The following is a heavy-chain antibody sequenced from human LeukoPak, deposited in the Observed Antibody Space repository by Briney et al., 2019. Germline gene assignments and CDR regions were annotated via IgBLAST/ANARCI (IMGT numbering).Heavy chain of an antibody. CDR3: ARATYYYDSRGYLLDY. CDR2: ISAYNGNT. J-gene: IGHJ4*02. Sequence: GASVKVSCKASGYTFTSYGISWVRQAPGQGLEWMGWISAYNGNTNYAQKLQGRVTMTTDTSTSTAYMELRSLRSDDTALYYCARATYYYDSRGYLLDYWGQGTRVTVSS. V-gene: IGHV1-18*01. D-gene: IGHD3-22*01. CDR1: GYTFTSYG.